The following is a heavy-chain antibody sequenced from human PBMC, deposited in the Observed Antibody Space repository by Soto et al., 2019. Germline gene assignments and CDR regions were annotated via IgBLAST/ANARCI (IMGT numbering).Heavy chain of an antibody. J-gene: IGHJ4*02. D-gene: IGHD6-19*01. V-gene: IGHV1-2*02. CDR1: GYTFIDYY. CDR2: ISPKSGGT. Sequence: QVQLVQSGAEVKKPGASVKVSCEASGYTFIDYYMHWVRQAPGQGFEWMGRISPKSGGTNYAQKFAGRVTTTWDRSLNTAYMELNSLMSEDTAVYYCARPPGYISDWYYFDLWGQGTLVTVSS. CDR3: ARPPGYISDWYYFDL.